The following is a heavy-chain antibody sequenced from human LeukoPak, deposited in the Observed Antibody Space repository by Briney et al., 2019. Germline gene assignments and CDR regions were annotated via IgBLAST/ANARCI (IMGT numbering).Heavy chain of an antibody. D-gene: IGHD2-8*01. J-gene: IGHJ3*02. CDR2: INSDGSST. CDR1: GFPFSSYW. V-gene: IGHV3-74*01. CDR3: AKVKSQWPDAFDI. Sequence: GGSLRLSCAASGFPFSSYWMHWVRQAPGKGLGWASRINSDGSSTSYADSVKGRFTISRDNAKNTLYLQMNSLRAEDTAVYYCAKVKSQWPDAFDIWGQGTMVTVSS.